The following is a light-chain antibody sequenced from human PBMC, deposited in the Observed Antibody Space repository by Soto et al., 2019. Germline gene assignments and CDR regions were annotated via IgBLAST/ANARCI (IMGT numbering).Light chain of an antibody. CDR2: DVT. V-gene: IGLV2-11*01. J-gene: IGLJ1*01. CDR1: GNDVGAYNY. CDR3: CSYAGGYIYL. Sequence: QSVLTQPRSVSGSPGQSVTISCTGTGNDVGAYNYVSWYQQHPGRPPKLMIYDVTKWPSGVPERFSGSKSGNTDSLTISGRQSEDEADYFCCSYAGGYIYLFGTGTKVTVL.